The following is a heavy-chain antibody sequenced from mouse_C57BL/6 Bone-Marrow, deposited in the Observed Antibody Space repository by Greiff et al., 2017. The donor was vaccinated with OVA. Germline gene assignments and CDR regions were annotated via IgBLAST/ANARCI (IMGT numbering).Heavy chain of an antibody. V-gene: IGHV1-50*01. CDR3: ADYGSGYFDV. D-gene: IGHD1-1*01. CDR1: GYTFTSYW. CDR2: IDPSDSYT. J-gene: IGHJ1*03. Sequence: VQLQQPGAELVKPGASVKLSCKASGYTFTSYWMQWVKQRPGQGLEWIGEIDPSDSYTNYNQKFKGKATLTVDTSSSTAYMQLSSLTSEDSAVYYCADYGSGYFDVWGTGTTVTVSS.